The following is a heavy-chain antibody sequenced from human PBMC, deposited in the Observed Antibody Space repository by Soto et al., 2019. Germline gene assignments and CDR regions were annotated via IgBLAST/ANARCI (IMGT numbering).Heavy chain of an antibody. V-gene: IGHV4-59*01. CDR2: IYYSGST. Sequence: SGTLSLTCTVSGGSISSYCWSWIRQPPGKGLEWIGYIYYSGSTNYNPSLKSRVTISVDTSKNQFSLKLSSVTAADTAVYYCARGSSWFPFDYWGQGTLVTVSS. D-gene: IGHD6-13*01. CDR1: GGSISSYC. CDR3: ARGSSWFPFDY. J-gene: IGHJ4*02.